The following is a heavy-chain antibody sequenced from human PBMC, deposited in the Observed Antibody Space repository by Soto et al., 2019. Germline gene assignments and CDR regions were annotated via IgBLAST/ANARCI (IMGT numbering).Heavy chain of an antibody. J-gene: IGHJ4*02. CDR3: AKDPGRFLEWLPYLDY. CDR2: ISGSGGST. D-gene: IGHD3-3*01. V-gene: IGHV3-23*01. CDR1: GFTFSSYA. Sequence: EVQLLESGGGLVQPGGSLRLSCAASGFTFSSYAMSWFRQAPGKGREWVSAISGSGGSTYYADSVKGRFTISRDNSKNTLYLQMSSLRAEDTAVYYCAKDPGRFLEWLPYLDYWGQGTLVTVSS.